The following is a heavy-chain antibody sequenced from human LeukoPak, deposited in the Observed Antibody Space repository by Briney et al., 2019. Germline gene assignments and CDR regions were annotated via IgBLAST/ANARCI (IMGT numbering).Heavy chain of an antibody. J-gene: IGHJ4*02. CDR2: ISAYNGNT. V-gene: IGHV1-18*01. CDR1: GYTFTSYG. D-gene: IGHD3-10*01. CDR3: ARGGITMVRGVMPIFDY. Sequence: ASVKVSCKASGYTFTSYGISWVRQAPGQGLEWMGWISAYNGNTNYAQKLQGRVTMTTDTSTSTAYMELRSLRSDDTAVYYCARGGITMVRGVMPIFDYWGQGTLVTVSS.